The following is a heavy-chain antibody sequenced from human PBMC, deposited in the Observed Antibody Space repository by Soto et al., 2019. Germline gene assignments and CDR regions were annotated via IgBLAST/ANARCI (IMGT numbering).Heavy chain of an antibody. CDR2: IIPMFGTA. Sequence: QVQLVQSGAEVKKPESSVKVSCKAPGGTFSTYAISWVRQAPGQGLEWMGGIIPMFGTANYAQRFQDRVTITADESTNTAYMALSSLRSDDTAVYFCASGIQLWLRRINNGYSGWGQGTLVTVSS. D-gene: IGHD5-12*01. V-gene: IGHV1-69*12. CDR1: GGTFSTYA. CDR3: ASGIQLWLRRINNGYSG. J-gene: IGHJ4*02.